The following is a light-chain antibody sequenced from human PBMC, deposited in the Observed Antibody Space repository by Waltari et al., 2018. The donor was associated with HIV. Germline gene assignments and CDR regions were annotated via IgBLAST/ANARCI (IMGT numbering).Light chain of an antibody. CDR2: DAS. V-gene: IGKV1-13*02. J-gene: IGKJ4*01. CDR3: QQFKTYPLT. CDR1: EDISGA. Sequence: LTQSPSSLSASVGDRVTIICRASEDISGALAWYQQKPGKPPRLLIHDASILESGVPSKFSGSGAGADFALTIISLQPEDFATYYCQQFKTYPLTFGGGTKVEIK.